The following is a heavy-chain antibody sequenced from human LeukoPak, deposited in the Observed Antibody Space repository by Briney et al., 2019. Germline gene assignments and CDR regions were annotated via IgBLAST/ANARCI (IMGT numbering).Heavy chain of an antibody. D-gene: IGHD7-27*01. CDR2: IYYSGST. V-gene: IGHV4-31*03. J-gene: IGHJ4*02. CDR1: GGSISSGGYY. Sequence: SETLSLTCTVSGGSISSGGYYWSWIRQHPGKGLEWIGYIYYSGSTYYNPSLKSRVTIPVDTSKNQFSLKLSSVTAADTAVYYCARGVNWAYYFDYWGQGTLVTVSS. CDR3: ARGVNWAYYFDY.